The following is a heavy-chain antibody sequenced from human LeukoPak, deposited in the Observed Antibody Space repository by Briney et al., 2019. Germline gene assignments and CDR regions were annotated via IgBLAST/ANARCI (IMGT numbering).Heavy chain of an antibody. Sequence: PGGSLRLSCAASGFTFSSYGMHWVRQAPGKGLEWVAVIWYDGSNKYYADSVKGRFTISRDNAKNSLYLQMNSLRAEDTAVYYCAREKSGGWFFFDYWGQGTLVTVSS. CDR3: AREKSGGWFFFDY. J-gene: IGHJ4*02. CDR1: GFTFSSYG. V-gene: IGHV3-33*01. D-gene: IGHD6-19*01. CDR2: IWYDGSNK.